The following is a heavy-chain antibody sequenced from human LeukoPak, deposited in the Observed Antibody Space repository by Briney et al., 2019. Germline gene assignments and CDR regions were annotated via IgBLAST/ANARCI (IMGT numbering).Heavy chain of an antibody. CDR1: GFTFSSYS. CDR2: ISSSSSTI. J-gene: IGHJ5*02. CDR3: ARESSIAAANWFDP. Sequence: GGSLRLSCAASGFTFSSYSMNWVRQAPGKGLEWVSYISSSSSTIYYADSVKGRFTISRDNAKNSLCLQMNSLRAEDTAVYYCARESSIAAANWFDPWGQGTLVTVSS. D-gene: IGHD6-6*01. V-gene: IGHV3-48*01.